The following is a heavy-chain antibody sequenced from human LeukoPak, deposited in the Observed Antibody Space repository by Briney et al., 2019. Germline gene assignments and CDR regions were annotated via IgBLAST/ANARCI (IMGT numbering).Heavy chain of an antibody. Sequence: GGSLRLSCAASGFTFINYAMTWVRQAPGKGLEWVSAISGSGDSTFNADSVKGRFTTSRDNSKNTLYLQMNSLRAEDTAVSYCASMAVAGSFDYWGQGTLVTVSS. D-gene: IGHD6-19*01. CDR3: ASMAVAGSFDY. V-gene: IGHV3-23*01. CDR2: ISGSGDST. CDR1: GFTFINYA. J-gene: IGHJ4*02.